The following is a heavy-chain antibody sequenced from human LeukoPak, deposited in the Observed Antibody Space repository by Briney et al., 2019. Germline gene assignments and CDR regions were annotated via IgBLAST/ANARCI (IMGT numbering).Heavy chain of an antibody. V-gene: IGHV4-61*01. CDR2: IYYSGST. CDR1: GGSVSSGSYY. Sequence: SETLSLTCTVSGGSVSSGSYYWSWIRQPPRKGLEWIGYIYYSGSTNYNPSLKSRVTISVDTSKNQFSLKLSSVTAADTAVYYCGRVDDFWSGGVGYWGQGTLVTVSS. J-gene: IGHJ4*02. CDR3: GRVDDFWSGGVGY. D-gene: IGHD3-3*01.